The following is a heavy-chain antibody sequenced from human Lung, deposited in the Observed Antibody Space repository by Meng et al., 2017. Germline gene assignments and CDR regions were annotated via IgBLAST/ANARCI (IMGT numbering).Heavy chain of an antibody. V-gene: IGHV4-4*02. J-gene: IGHJ4*02. CDR2: IFHSGST. CDR1: GGSITSSTW. Sequence: QVQLQESGPGLGKPLGTRSLTCAVSGGSITSSTWWSWVRQTPGKGLEWFGEIFHSGSTNYNPPLESRVTISVDKSKYQFSLKVYSVTAADTATYYCARFDISSSGRGDYWGQGILVTVSS. CDR3: ARFDISSSGRGDY. D-gene: IGHD1-26*01.